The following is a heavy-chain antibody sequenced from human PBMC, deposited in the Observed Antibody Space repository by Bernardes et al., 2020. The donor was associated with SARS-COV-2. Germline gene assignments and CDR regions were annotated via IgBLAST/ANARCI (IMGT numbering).Heavy chain of an antibody. Sequence: SETLSLTCTVSGGSIGSYYLAWIRQPPGKGLECIGYIYYSGSTNYNPSLKSRVTISVDRSQNQFSLNLSSVTPADTAVYYGARDLSHLVRRGFDLWGRGTLVTVSS. V-gene: IGHV4-59*01. CDR1: GGSIGSYY. D-gene: IGHD3-10*01. J-gene: IGHJ2*01. CDR2: IYYSGST. CDR3: ARDLSHLVRRGFDL.